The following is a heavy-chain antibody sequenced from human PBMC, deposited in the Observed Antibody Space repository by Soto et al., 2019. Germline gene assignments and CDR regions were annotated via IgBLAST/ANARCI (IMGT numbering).Heavy chain of an antibody. CDR2: IWYDGSNK. CDR1: GFTFSSYD. V-gene: IGHV3-33*01. J-gene: IGHJ5*02. D-gene: IGHD5-12*01. CDR3: ARDGGDGYNFSNWFDP. Sequence: GGSLRLSCAASGFTFSSYDMHWVRQAPGKGLEWVAVIWYDGSNKYYADSVKGRFTISRDNSKNTLYLQMNSLRAEDTAVYYCARDGGDGYNFSNWFDPWGQGTLVTVSS.